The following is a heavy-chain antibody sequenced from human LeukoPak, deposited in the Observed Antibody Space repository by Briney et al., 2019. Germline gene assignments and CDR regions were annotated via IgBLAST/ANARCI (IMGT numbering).Heavy chain of an antibody. CDR1: GFTFSSYG. V-gene: IGHV3-30*02. CDR3: AKRITIFGVVGYFDY. J-gene: IGHJ4*02. Sequence: GGSLRLSCAASGFTFSSYGMHWVRQAPGKGLEWVAFIRYDGSNKYYADSVKGRFTISRDNSKNTLYLQMNSLRAEDTAVYYCAKRITIFGVVGYFDYWGQGTLVTVSS. CDR2: IRYDGSNK. D-gene: IGHD3-3*01.